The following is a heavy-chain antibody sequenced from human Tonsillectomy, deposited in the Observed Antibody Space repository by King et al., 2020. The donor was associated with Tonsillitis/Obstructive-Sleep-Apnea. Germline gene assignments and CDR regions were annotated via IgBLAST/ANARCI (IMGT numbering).Heavy chain of an antibody. V-gene: IGHV3-48*03. CDR2: ISSSGSTI. Sequence: VQLVESGGGLVQPGGSLRLSCAASGFTFSSYEMNWVRQAPGKGLEWVSYISSSGSTIYYADSVKGRFTISRENAKNSLYLQMNSLRAEDTAVYYCAIYFPLPTVLMVYAMRGGNVDYWGQGTLVTVSS. D-gene: IGHD2-8*01. CDR3: AIYFPLPTVLMVYAMRGGNVDY. CDR1: GFTFSSYE. J-gene: IGHJ4*02.